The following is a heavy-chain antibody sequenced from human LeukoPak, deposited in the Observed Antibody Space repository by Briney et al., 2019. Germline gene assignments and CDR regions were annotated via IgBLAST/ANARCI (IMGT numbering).Heavy chain of an antibody. D-gene: IGHD3-10*01. CDR2: IYTSGST. CDR3: ARLPGYYGSGRYYYYYMDV. V-gene: IGHV4-61*02. CDR1: GGSISSGSYY. Sequence: SQTLSLTCTVSGGSISSGSYYWSWIRQPAGKGLEWIGRIYTSGSTNYNPSLKSRVTISVDTSKNQFSLKLSSVTAADTAVYYCARLPGYYGSGRYYYYYMDVWGKGTTVTVSS. J-gene: IGHJ6*03.